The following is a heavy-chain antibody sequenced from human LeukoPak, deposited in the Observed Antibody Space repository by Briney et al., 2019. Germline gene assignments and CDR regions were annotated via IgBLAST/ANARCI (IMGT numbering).Heavy chain of an antibody. J-gene: IGHJ4*02. CDR2: MNPNSGNT. D-gene: IGHD1-26*01. CDR1: GYTFTSYD. CDR3: ARGSIVGATYDFDY. V-gene: IGHV1-8*03. Sequence: ASVKASCKASGYTFTSYDINWVRQATGQGLEWMGWMNPNSGNTGYAQKFQGRVTITRNTSISTAYMDLSSVRSEDTAVYYCARGSIVGATYDFDYWGQGTLVTVSS.